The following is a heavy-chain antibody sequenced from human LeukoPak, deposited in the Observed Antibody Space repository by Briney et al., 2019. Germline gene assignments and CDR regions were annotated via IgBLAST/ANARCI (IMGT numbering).Heavy chain of an antibody. CDR2: ISGSGGST. Sequence: PGGSLRLSCAASGFTFSTYSMNWVRQAPGKGLEWVSAISGSGGSTYYADSVKGRFTISRDNSKNTLYLQMNSLRADDTAVYYCARDRRFGSSYGYLDYWGQGTLVTVSS. D-gene: IGHD5-18*01. J-gene: IGHJ4*02. CDR3: ARDRRFGSSYGYLDY. V-gene: IGHV3-23*01. CDR1: GFTFSTYS.